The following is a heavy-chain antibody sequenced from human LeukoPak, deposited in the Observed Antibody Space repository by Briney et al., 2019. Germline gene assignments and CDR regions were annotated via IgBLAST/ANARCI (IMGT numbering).Heavy chain of an antibody. CDR3: ARFALLSCCDY. D-gene: IGHD2/OR15-2a*01. Sequence: SETLSLTCTVSGGSISSGDYYWSWIRQPPGKGLEWIGYICYSGSTYYNPSLKSRVTISVDTSKNQFSLKLSSVTAADTAVYYCARFALLSCCDYWGQGTLVTVSS. CDR2: ICYSGST. CDR1: GGSISSGDYY. J-gene: IGHJ4*02. V-gene: IGHV4-30-4*01.